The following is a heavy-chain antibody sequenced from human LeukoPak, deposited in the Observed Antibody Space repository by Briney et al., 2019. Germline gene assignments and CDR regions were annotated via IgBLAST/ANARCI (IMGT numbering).Heavy chain of an antibody. Sequence: GGSLRLSCAASGFTVSSNYMSWVRQAPGKGLEWVSVIYSGGSTYYADSVEGRFTISRDSSKNTLYLQMNSLRAEDTAVYYCARDLNRYGESDPWGQGTLVTVSS. CDR3: ARDLNRYGESDP. V-gene: IGHV3-53*01. J-gene: IGHJ5*02. CDR1: GFTVSSNY. D-gene: IGHD5-18*01. CDR2: IYSGGST.